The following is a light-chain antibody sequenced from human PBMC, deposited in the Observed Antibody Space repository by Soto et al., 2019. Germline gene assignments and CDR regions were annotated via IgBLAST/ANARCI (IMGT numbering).Light chain of an antibody. CDR2: AAS. CDR1: QGIIMY. J-gene: IGKJ1*01. CDR3: QQSFSSPPST. V-gene: IGKV1-39*01. Sequence: IQMTKKKYSLSASVGDRVTITFRASQGIIMYLNWYQQKPGKAPKLLIFAASSLHSGVPSRFSGSGSGTDFTLTISSLQPEDFATYYCQQSFSSPPSTFCQGTNLDIK.